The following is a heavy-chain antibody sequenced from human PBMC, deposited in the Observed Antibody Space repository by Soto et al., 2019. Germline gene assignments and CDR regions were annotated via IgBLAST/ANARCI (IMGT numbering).Heavy chain of an antibody. V-gene: IGHV3-7*01. CDR2: INQGGGAK. CDR3: ARIYCSTTSCYIDY. J-gene: IGHJ4*02. Sequence: EVQLVESGGGLVQPGGSLRLSCAASTFTFSNHWMSWVRQAPGKGLEWVANINQGGGAKYYLDSVKGRFTISRDNAKNSLDLQMNSLRAEDTAVYYCARIYCSTTSCYIDYWGQGTLVTVSS. CDR1: TFTFSNHW. D-gene: IGHD2-2*02.